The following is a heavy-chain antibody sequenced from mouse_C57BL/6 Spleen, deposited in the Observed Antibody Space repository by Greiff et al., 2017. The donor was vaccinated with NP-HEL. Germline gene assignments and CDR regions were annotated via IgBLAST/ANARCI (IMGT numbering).Heavy chain of an antibody. CDR3: ARDQGYDYDAGYAMDY. CDR1: GFTFSSYA. CDR2: ISDGGSYT. Sequence: EVQLVESGGGLVKPGGSLKLSCAASGFTFSSYAMSWVRQTPEKRLEWVATISDGGSYTYYPDNVKGRFTISRDNAKNNLYLQMSQLKSEDTAMYYCARDQGYDYDAGYAMDYWGQGTSVTVSS. D-gene: IGHD2-4*01. J-gene: IGHJ4*01. V-gene: IGHV5-4*01.